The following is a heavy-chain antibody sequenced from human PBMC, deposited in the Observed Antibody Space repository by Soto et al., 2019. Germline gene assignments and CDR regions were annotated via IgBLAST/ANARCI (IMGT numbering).Heavy chain of an antibody. V-gene: IGHV4-59*12. D-gene: IGHD3-22*01. J-gene: IGHJ5*02. Sequence: PSETLSLTCTVSDGSISSYYWSWIRQPPGKGLECIGYISYSGSTKYNPSLKNRVTILRDTSKNQFSLKVNSVTAADTAVYYCARDGGYHYSPFDPWGQGILVTVSS. CDR3: ARDGGYHYSPFDP. CDR1: DGSISSYY. CDR2: ISYSGST.